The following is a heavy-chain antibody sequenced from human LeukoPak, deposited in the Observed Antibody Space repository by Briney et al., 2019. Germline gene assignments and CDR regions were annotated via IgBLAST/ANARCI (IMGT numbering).Heavy chain of an antibody. CDR1: GFTFSSYS. Sequence: QTGGSLRLSCAASGFTFSSYSMNWVRQAPGKGLEWVSYISSSSSTIYYADSVKGRFTISRDNAKNSLYLQMNSLRAEDTAVYYCASLPMVSGWSIDYWGQGTLVTVSS. V-gene: IGHV3-48*04. CDR3: ASLPMVSGWSIDY. CDR2: ISSSSSTI. D-gene: IGHD6-19*01. J-gene: IGHJ4*02.